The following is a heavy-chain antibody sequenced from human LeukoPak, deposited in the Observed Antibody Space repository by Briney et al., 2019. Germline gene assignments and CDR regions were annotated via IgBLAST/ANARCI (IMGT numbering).Heavy chain of an antibody. CDR2: MNPNSGNT. Sequence: ASVKVSCTASGYTFTSYDINWVRQATGQGLEWMGWMNPNSGNTGYAQKFQGRVTMTRSTSISTAYMELRSLRSEDTAVYYCARGGGYSSSSGRYYYYYGMDVWGQGTTVTVSS. CDR1: GYTFTSYD. D-gene: IGHD6-6*01. CDR3: ARGGGYSSSSGRYYYYYGMDV. J-gene: IGHJ6*02. V-gene: IGHV1-8*01.